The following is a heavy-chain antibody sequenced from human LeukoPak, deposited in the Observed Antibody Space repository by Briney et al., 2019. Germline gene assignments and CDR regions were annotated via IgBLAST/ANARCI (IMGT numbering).Heavy chain of an antibody. CDR1: GFTFSDYS. Sequence: GVSLRLSCAASGFTFSDYSMNWVRQAPGKGLEWVSSISSSSSYIYYADSVKGRFTISRDNAKNSLFLQMNSLRAEDTAVYYCATVSLQPANDAFDIWGQGTMVTVSS. CDR2: ISSSSSYI. CDR3: ATVSLQPANDAFDI. J-gene: IGHJ3*02. V-gene: IGHV3-21*01.